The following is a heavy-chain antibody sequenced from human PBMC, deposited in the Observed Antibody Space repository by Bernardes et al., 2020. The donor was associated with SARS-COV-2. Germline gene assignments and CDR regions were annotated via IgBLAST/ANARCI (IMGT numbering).Heavy chain of an antibody. CDR2: ISAYNGNT. D-gene: IGHD6-13*01. CDR1: GYTFTSYG. CDR3: ARRGAGTSEYYYYYYGMDV. V-gene: IGHV1-18*01. Sequence: ASVKVSCKASGYTFTSYGISWVRQAPGQGLEWMGWISAYNGNTNYAQKLQGRVTMTTDTSTSTAYMELRSLRSDDTAVYYCARRGAGTSEYYYYYYGMDVWGQGTTVTVSS. J-gene: IGHJ6*02.